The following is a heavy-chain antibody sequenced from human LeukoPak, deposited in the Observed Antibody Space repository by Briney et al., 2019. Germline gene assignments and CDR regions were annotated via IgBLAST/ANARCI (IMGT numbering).Heavy chain of an antibody. V-gene: IGHV3-21*01. Sequence: GGSLILSCAASGFTFSNYNMNWVRQAPGKRLEWVSSISSSSSYIYYADSVKGRFTISRDNTKNSLYLQMTSLRAEDTAVYYCARDSPYGTAGYWGQGTLVTVSS. CDR3: ARDSPYGTAGY. D-gene: IGHD2-8*02. CDR1: GFTFSNYN. J-gene: IGHJ4*02. CDR2: ISSSSSYI.